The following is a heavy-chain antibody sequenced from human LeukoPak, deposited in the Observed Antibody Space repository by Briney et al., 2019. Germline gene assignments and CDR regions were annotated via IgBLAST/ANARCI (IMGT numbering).Heavy chain of an antibody. V-gene: IGHV3-11*01. J-gene: IGHJ5*02. CDR2: ISSSGSTI. CDR3: ARDLSRCSGGSCYDHWFDP. CDR1: GFTFSDYY. Sequence: PGGSLRLSCAASGFTFSDYYMSWIRQAPGKGLEWVSYISSSGSTIYYADSVKGRFTISRDNAKNSLYLQMNSLRAEDTAVYYCARDLSRCSGGSCYDHWFDPWGQGTLVTVSS. D-gene: IGHD2-15*01.